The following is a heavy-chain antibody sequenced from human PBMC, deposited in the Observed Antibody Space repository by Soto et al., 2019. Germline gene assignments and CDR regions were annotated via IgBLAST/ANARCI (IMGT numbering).Heavy chain of an antibody. D-gene: IGHD3-22*01. V-gene: IGHV3-30*18. CDR3: AKEISTQPIGYYYYGMDV. CDR1: GFTFSSYG. Sequence: GGSLRLSCAASGFTFSSYGMHWVRQAPGKGLEWVAVISYDGSNKYYADSVKGRFTISRDNSKNTRYLQMNSLRAEDTAVYYCAKEISTQPIGYYYYGMDVWGQGTTVTVSS. J-gene: IGHJ6*02. CDR2: ISYDGSNK.